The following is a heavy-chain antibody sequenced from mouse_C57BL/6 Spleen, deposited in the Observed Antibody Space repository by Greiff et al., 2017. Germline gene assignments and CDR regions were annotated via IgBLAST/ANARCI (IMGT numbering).Heavy chain of an antibody. CDR3: TTPRYFDY. V-gene: IGHV14-4*01. CDR2: IDPENGDT. Sequence: VTLKVSGAELVRPGASVKLSCTASGFNIKDDYMHWVKQRPEQGLEWIGWIDPENGDTEYASKFQGKATITADTSSNTAYLQLSSLTSEDTAVYYCTTPRYFDYWGQGTTLTVSS. J-gene: IGHJ2*01. CDR1: GFNIKDDY.